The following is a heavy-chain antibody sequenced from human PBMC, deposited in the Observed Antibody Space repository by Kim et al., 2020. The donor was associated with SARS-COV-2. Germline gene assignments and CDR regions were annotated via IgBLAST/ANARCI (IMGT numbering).Heavy chain of an antibody. Sequence: SVKVSCKASGGTFSSYAISWVRQAPGQGLEWMGGIIPIFGTANYAQKFQGRVTITADESTSTAYMELSSLRSEDTAVYYCARELNDILTGYQNWFDHWGQGTLVTVSS. CDR1: GGTFSSYA. J-gene: IGHJ5*02. CDR2: IIPIFGTA. V-gene: IGHV1-69*13. CDR3: ARELNDILTGYQNWFDH. D-gene: IGHD3-9*01.